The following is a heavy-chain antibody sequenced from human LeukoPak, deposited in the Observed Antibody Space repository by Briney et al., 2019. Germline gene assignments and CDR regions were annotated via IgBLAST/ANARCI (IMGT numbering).Heavy chain of an antibody. J-gene: IGHJ4*02. CDR3: ARDCSGGYCSNSLGN. CDR1: GGTFSSYA. CDR2: IIPILGIA. D-gene: IGHD2-15*01. Sequence: ASVKVSCKASGGTFSSYAISWVRQAPGQGLEWMGRIIPILGIANYAQKFQGRVTMTTDASTNTASMELRSLRSDDTAVYYCARDCSGGYCSNSLGNWGQGTLVTVSS. V-gene: IGHV1-69*04.